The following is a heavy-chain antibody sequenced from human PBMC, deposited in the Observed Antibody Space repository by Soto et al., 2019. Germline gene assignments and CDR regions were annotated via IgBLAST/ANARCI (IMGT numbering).Heavy chain of an antibody. V-gene: IGHV3-23*01. CDR3: ARCLYDYIWGSYRYTGYAFDI. CDR2: ISGSGGST. J-gene: IGHJ3*02. D-gene: IGHD3-16*02. Sequence: GGSLRLSCAASGFTFSSYAMSWVRQAPGKGLEWVSAISGSGGSTYYADSVKGRFTISRDNSKNTLYLQMNSLRAEDTAVYYCARCLYDYIWGSYRYTGYAFDIWGQGTMVTVSS. CDR1: GFTFSSYA.